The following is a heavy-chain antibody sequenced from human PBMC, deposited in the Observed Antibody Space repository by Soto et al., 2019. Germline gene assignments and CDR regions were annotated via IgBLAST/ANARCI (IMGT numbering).Heavy chain of an antibody. CDR3: ARLEGLATISYYFDY. J-gene: IGHJ4*02. V-gene: IGHV4-39*01. CDR1: GDSINSDNYY. Sequence: QLQLQESGPGLVKPSETLSLTCSVSGDSINSDNYYWGWIRQPPGKGLEWIGSIYYRGNTYYNPSLKTPVTISLDKSNSQFSLKLNSVTAADSAVYFCARLEGLATISYYFDYWGQGTLVTVSS. CDR2: IYYRGNT. D-gene: IGHD3-9*01.